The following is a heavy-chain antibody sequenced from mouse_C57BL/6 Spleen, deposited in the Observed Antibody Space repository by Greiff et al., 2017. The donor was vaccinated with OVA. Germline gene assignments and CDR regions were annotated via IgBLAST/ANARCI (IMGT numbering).Heavy chain of an antibody. J-gene: IGHJ1*03. V-gene: IGHV2-9*01. CDR1: GFSLTSYG. D-gene: IGHD1-1*01. CDR2: IWGGGST. CDR3: AKHADYYGSSYPYWYFDV. Sequence: VKLMESGPGLVAPSQSLSITCTVSGFSLTSYGVDWVRQPPGKGLEWLGVIWGGGSTNYNSALMSRLSISKDNSKSQVFLKMNSLQTDDTAMYYCAKHADYYGSSYPYWYFDVWGTGTTVTVSS.